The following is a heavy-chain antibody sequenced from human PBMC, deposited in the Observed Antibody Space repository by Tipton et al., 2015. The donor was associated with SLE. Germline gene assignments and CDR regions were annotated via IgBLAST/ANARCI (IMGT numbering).Heavy chain of an antibody. CDR3: ARAPASGSYYRYYYYYMDV. Sequence: TPSLTCTVSGGSISSYYWSWIRQPPGKGLEWIGYIYYSGSTNYNPSLKSRVTISVDTSKNQFSLKLSSVTAADTAVYYCARAPASGSYYRYYYYYMDVWGKGTTVTVSS. V-gene: IGHV4-59*01. D-gene: IGHD1-26*01. J-gene: IGHJ6*03. CDR1: GGSISSYY. CDR2: IYYSGST.